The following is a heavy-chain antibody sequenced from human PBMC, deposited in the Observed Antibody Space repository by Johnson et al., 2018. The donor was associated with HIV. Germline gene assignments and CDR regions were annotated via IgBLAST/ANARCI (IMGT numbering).Heavy chain of an antibody. Sequence: QVQLVESGGGVVQPGRSLRLSCAASGFTFSTYDMHWVRQAPGKGLEWVAIISYDGNNKYYVDSVKGRFTISRDNSKNTLYLQMNSLRSEDTAVYYCARVATFGVVISDAFDIWGQGTMVTVSS. CDR3: ARVATFGVVISDAFDI. V-gene: IGHV3-30*03. CDR2: ISYDGNNK. J-gene: IGHJ3*02. D-gene: IGHD3-3*01. CDR1: GFTFSTYD.